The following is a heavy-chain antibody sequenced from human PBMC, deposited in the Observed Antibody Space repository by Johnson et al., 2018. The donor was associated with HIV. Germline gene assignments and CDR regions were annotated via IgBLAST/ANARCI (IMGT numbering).Heavy chain of an antibody. D-gene: IGHD6-19*01. V-gene: IGHV3-30*03. Sequence: QVQLVESGGGVVQPGRSLRLSCAASGFTFSNYGMHWVRQAPGKGLEWVAVISYDGSNKYYADSVKGRFTISRDNSKNTLYLQMNSLRAEDTAVYYCARDVRSGWHQGRDAFDICG. CDR1: GFTFSNYG. CDR2: ISYDGSNK. J-gene: IGHJ3*02. CDR3: ARDVRSGWHQGRDAFDI.